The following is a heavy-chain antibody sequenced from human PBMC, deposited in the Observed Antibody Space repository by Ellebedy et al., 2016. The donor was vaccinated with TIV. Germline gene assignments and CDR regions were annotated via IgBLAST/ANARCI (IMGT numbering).Heavy chain of an antibody. CDR3: ARDRDGSSSSDFQH. D-gene: IGHD6-6*01. J-gene: IGHJ1*01. CDR2: IGTYEGNT. Sequence: AASVKVSCKASGYTFTTYGITWVRQAPGQGPEWQGWIGTYEGNTKYAQKLQGRATMTRDTSTSTAYMELRSLRSDDTAVYYCARDRDGSSSSDFQHWGPGTLVTVSS. V-gene: IGHV1-18*04. CDR1: GYTFTTYG.